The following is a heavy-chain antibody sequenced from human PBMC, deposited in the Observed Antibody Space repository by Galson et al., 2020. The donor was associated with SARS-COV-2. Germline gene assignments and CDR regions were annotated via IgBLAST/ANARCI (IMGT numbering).Heavy chain of an antibody. Sequence: SQTLSLTCAVYIESFSGYYWTWIRQPPGKGLEWIGEINDSGSANYNPSLKSRLTILVDTSKNQFSLKLTSVTAADTASYYCVRGRGDRSLDYWGQGTRVTVSS. D-gene: IGHD2-21*02. CDR3: VRGRGDRSLDY. V-gene: IGHV4-34*01. CDR1: IESFSGYY. J-gene: IGHJ4*02. CDR2: INDSGSA.